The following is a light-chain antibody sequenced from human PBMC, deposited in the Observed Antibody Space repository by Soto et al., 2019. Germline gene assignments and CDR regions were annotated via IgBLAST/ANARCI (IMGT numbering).Light chain of an antibody. CDR1: QNINSW. CDR3: QQSYRTPPIT. Sequence: DIHMTQSPSTLSASVGDRVTITCRASQNINSWLAWYQQKPGKAPKLLIYAASSLQSGVPSRFSGSGSGTDFTLTISSLQPEDFATYYCQQSYRTPPITFGQGTRLEIK. V-gene: IGKV1-39*01. CDR2: AAS. J-gene: IGKJ5*01.